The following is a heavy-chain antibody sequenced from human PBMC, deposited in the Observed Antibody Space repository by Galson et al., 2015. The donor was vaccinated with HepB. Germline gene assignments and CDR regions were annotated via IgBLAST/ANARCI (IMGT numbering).Heavy chain of an antibody. Sequence: SLRLSCAASGLTVSRTYVTWVRQAPGKGLEWVSVIYSGGTTFYADSVRDRFTISRDTSNNTVHLQMNSLGAEDTAIYYCASYSASGGQGTLVTVSS. CDR1: GLTVSRTY. J-gene: IGHJ4*02. CDR3: ASYSAS. CDR2: IYSGGTT. V-gene: IGHV3-53*01.